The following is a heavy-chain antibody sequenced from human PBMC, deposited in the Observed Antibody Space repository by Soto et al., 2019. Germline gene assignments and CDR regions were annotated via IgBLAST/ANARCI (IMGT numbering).Heavy chain of an antibody. CDR2: ISGYNGNT. D-gene: IGHD1-1*01. CDR3: ARANTWVTGRVGTH. Sequence: QIHLEQSRIEMKEPGTSLKISCATSGYSFTNYGISWVRQAPGQGLEWRGWISGYNGNTKYAQSFHDRVVMTADKFTSTGYLEMRNLRSNDTAVYYCARANTWVTGRVGTHWGQGTKVTVSS. CDR1: GYSFTNYG. V-gene: IGHV1-18*01. J-gene: IGHJ4*02.